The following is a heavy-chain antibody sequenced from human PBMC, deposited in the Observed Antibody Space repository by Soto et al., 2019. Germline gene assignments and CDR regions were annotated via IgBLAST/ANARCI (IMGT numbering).Heavy chain of an antibody. CDR3: ARDRFTLDSSTWYFDS. D-gene: IGHD6-13*01. J-gene: IGHJ4*02. Sequence: ASVKVSCKASGYTFTTYAMHWVRQAPGQGLEWMGWINAGNGNIKYSQKFQDRVTITRDTSASTAYMELSSLKSEDTAVYYCARDRFTLDSSTWYFDSWGQGTLVTVSS. CDR2: INAGNGNI. CDR1: GYTFTTYA. V-gene: IGHV1-3*01.